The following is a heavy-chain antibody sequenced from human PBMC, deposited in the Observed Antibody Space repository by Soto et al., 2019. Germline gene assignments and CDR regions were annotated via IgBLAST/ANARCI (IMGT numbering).Heavy chain of an antibody. CDR2: IYYSGST. CDR3: ARVSSPGHYNWFDP. V-gene: IGHV4-39*01. CDR1: GGSISTSSYY. J-gene: IGHJ5*02. Sequence: PSETLSLTCAVSGGSISTSSYYWGWIRQPPGKGLEWIGTIYYSGSTYYNPSLKSRITISVGTSKNQFSLRLSSVTATDTAVYYCARVSSPGHYNWFDPWGQGTLVTVSS. D-gene: IGHD6-13*01.